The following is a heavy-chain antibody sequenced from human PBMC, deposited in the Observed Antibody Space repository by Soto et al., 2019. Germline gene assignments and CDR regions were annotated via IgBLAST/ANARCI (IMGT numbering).Heavy chain of an antibody. V-gene: IGHV1-2*04. CDR3: VRDRSSAAYYFDL. J-gene: IGHJ4*02. D-gene: IGHD2-15*01. CDR2: INPNSGGT. Sequence: ASVKVSCKASGYTFTGYYMHWVRQAPGQGLEWMGWINPNSGGTNYAQKFQGWVTMTRDTSISTAYMELSRLRSDDTALYYCVRDRSSAAYYFDLWGPGTLVTVSS. CDR1: GYTFTGYY.